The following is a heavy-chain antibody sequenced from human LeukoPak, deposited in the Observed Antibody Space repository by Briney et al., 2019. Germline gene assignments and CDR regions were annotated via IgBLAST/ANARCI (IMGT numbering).Heavy chain of an antibody. CDR2: VYYSGST. CDR3: ARGRGYSSSWISRFDP. CDR1: GGSISSDSYY. V-gene: IGHV4-39*01. J-gene: IGHJ5*02. Sequence: SETLSLTCTVSGGSISSDSYYWGWIRQPPGKGLEWIGSVYYSGSTYYNPSLKSRVTISVDTSKNQFSLKLSSVTAADTAVYYCARGRGYSSSWISRFDPWGQGTLVTVSS. D-gene: IGHD6-13*01.